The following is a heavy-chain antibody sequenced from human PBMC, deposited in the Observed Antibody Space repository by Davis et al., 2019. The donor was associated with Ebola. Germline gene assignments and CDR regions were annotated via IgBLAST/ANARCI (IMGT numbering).Heavy chain of an antibody. J-gene: IGHJ4*02. V-gene: IGHV3-21*01. CDR1: GFPFSFYF. D-gene: IGHD1-14*01. CDR2: ISSSGNYI. Sequence: GGSLRLSCAVSGFPFSFYFMDWVRLTPGKGLEWVSSISSSGNYIYQTDSLKGRFIISRDNAKNSLYLQMNGLRAEDTVVYYCARSEPPDYWGQGTLVTVSS. CDR3: ARSEPPDY.